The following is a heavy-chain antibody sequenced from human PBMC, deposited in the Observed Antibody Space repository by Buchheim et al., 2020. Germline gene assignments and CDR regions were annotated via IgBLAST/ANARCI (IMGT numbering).Heavy chain of an antibody. Sequence: QVQLQESGPGLVKPSETLSPTCSVSGGSISSYYWSWIRQPPGKGLEWIGYIYYSGSTNYNPSLKSRVTISVDTSKNQFSLKLSSVTAADTAVYYCARGRDGYNLWGQGTL. J-gene: IGHJ4*02. D-gene: IGHD5-24*01. V-gene: IGHV4-59*01. CDR2: IYYSGST. CDR3: ARGRDGYNL. CDR1: GGSISSYY.